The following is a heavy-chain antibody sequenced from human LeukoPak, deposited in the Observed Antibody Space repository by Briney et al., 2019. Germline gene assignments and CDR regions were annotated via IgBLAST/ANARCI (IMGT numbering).Heavy chain of an antibody. CDR1: GFTFSSYG. V-gene: IGHV3-30*18. CDR3: AKSLSYCSSTSCYMGY. CDR2: ISYDGSNK. J-gene: IGHJ4*02. D-gene: IGHD2-2*02. Sequence: GGSLRLSCAASGFTFSSYGMHWVRQAPGKGLEWVAFISYDGSNKYYADSVKGRFTISRDNSKNTLYLQMNSLRAEDTAVYYCAKSLSYCSSTSCYMGYWGQGTLVTVSS.